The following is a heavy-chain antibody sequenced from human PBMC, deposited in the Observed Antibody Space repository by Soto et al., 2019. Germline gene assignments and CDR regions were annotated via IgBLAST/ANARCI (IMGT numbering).Heavy chain of an antibody. CDR3: ARDPVARGDY. V-gene: IGHV3-23*01. D-gene: IGHD2-15*01. Sequence: EVQLLESGGCLVQPGGSLRLSCVASGFTFSNYAMSWVRQAPGKGLEWVSLISGSGGNTYYADSVKGRFTISRDKAKSNLYLQMNSLRAEDTAVYYCARDPVARGDYWGRGTLVTVSS. CDR1: GFTFSNYA. J-gene: IGHJ4*02. CDR2: ISGSGGNT.